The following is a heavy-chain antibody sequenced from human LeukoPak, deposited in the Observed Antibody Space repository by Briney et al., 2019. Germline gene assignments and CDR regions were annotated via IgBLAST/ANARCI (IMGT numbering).Heavy chain of an antibody. V-gene: IGHV3-49*04. CDR1: GFKFSDFW. CDR2: IRSKAYGGTT. Sequence: GGSLRLSCAASGFKFSDFWMTWVRQAPGKGLEWVGFIRSKAYGGTTEYAASVKGRFTISRDDSKSIAYLQMNSLKTEDTAVYYCTSPGPFDYWGQGTLVTVSS. CDR3: TSPGPFDY. J-gene: IGHJ4*02.